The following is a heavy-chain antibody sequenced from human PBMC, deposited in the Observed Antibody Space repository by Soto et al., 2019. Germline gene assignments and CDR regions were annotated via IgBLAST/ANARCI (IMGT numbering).Heavy chain of an antibody. CDR3: ARVSYSGNWFVHSVAGPNWFEP. Sequence: GASVKVCCKACGDSFTSNGISWVRQAPGQGLEWMGWISAYNGNTNYVKKFQGRVTMTTDTSTSTASMELRSLRSDDTAVYYCARVSYSGNWFVHSVAGPNWFEPWGQGTLVTVSS. CDR1: GDSFTSNG. D-gene: IGHD6-13*01. CDR2: ISAYNGNT. V-gene: IGHV1-18*01. J-gene: IGHJ5*02.